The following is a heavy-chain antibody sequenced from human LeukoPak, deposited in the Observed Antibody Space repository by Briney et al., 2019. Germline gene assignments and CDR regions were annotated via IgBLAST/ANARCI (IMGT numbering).Heavy chain of an antibody. CDR1: GFIFSIYW. Sequence: GGSLRLSCAASGFIFSIYWMSWVRQAPGKGLEWVANIKEDGSEKYYLDSVKGRFTISRGNAKNSLYLQINSLRAEDTAMYYCARDRGQVGLFDYWGQGTLVTVSS. CDR2: IKEDGSEK. V-gene: IGHV3-7*03. CDR3: ARDRGQVGLFDY. J-gene: IGHJ4*02. D-gene: IGHD1-26*01.